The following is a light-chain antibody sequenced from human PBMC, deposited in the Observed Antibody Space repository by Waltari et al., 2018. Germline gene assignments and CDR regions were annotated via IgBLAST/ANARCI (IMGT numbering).Light chain of an antibody. J-gene: IGKJ2*01. CDR2: LAS. V-gene: IGKV2-28*01. CDR3: MQALQTPYT. Sequence: DIVFTQSQRSLLVTPGEPSATACGSVQSLLQSDGYIHLDWHLQKPGQSPQLLIYLASNRASGVPDRFSGSGSGTDFTLKISRVEAEDVGVYYCMQALQTPYTLGQGTKLEIK. CDR1: QSLLQSDGYIH.